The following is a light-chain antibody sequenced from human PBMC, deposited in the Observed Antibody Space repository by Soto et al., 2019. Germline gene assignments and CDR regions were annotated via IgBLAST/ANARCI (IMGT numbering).Light chain of an antibody. CDR2: EVN. CDR1: TSDVGGYKF. J-gene: IGLJ2*01. CDR3: SSFTKSSTVI. Sequence: QSALTQPASVSGSPGQSITISCTGTTSDVGGYKFVSWYQQHPGKAPKLLIYEVNYRPSGVSTRFSGSKSANTASLTISGLQTEDEADYYCSSFTKSSTVIFGGGTKLTVL. V-gene: IGLV2-14*03.